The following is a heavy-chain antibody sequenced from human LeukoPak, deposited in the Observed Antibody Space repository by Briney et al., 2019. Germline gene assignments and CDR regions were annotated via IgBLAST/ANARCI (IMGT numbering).Heavy chain of an antibody. J-gene: IGHJ3*02. V-gene: IGHV1-69*05. Sequence: ASVKVSCKASGGTFSSYAISWVRQTPGQGLEWMGGIIPIFGTANYAQKFQGRVTITTDESTSTAYMELSSLRSEDTAVYYCATTRVISIDAFDIWGQGTMVTVSS. CDR2: IIPIFGTA. D-gene: IGHD2-21*01. CDR3: ATTRVISIDAFDI. CDR1: GGTFSSYA.